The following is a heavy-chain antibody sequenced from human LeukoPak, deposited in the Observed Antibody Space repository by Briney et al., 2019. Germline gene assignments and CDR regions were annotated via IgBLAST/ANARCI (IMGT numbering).Heavy chain of an antibody. CDR2: ISGSSGDI. V-gene: IGHV3-11*05. Sequence: GGSLRLSCAASGFTFSDYYMTWVRQAAGKGLEWVSYISGSSGDINYSDSVKGRFTISRDNAKNSLYLQMSSLRAEDTAVYYCTRDPRRLDYLGQGTLVTVSS. CDR1: GFTFSDYY. J-gene: IGHJ4*02. CDR3: TRDPRRLDY.